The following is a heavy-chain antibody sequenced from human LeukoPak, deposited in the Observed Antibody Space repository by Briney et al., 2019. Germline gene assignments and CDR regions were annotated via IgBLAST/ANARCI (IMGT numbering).Heavy chain of an antibody. D-gene: IGHD5-18*01. CDR3: ARKEYSYGSGAFDI. V-gene: IGHV1-69*05. Sequence: ASVKVSCKVSGGTFSDHAVSWVRQAPGQGLEWVGGILPIFATPNYAQKFQGRVTVTTDASTTTAYMELSRLKSEDTAVYYCARKEYSYGSGAFDIWGQGTMVTVSS. CDR2: ILPIFATP. CDR1: GGTFSDHA. J-gene: IGHJ3*02.